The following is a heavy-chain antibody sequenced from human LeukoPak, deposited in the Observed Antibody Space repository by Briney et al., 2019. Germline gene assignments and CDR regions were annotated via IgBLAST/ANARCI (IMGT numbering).Heavy chain of an antibody. D-gene: IGHD3-22*01. J-gene: IGHJ4*02. V-gene: IGHV3-11*01. Sequence: GGSLRLPCAASGFTFSDYYMSWIRQAPGKGLEWVSYISSSGSTIYYADSVKGRFTISRDNAKNSLYLQMNSLRAEDTAVYYCARDAIYHYYDSSGYYPTLDYWGQGTLVTVSS. CDR3: ARDAIYHYYDSSGYYPTLDY. CDR1: GFTFSDYY. CDR2: ISSSGSTI.